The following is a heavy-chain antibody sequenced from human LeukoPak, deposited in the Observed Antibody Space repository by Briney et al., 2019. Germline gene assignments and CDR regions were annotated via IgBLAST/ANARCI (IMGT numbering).Heavy chain of an antibody. CDR2: IYYSGST. J-gene: IGHJ4*02. V-gene: IGHV4-30-4*01. D-gene: IGHD3-22*01. CDR1: GGSISSGSYY. Sequence: SQTLSLTCTVSGGSISSGSYYWSWIRQPPGKGLEWIGYIYYSGSTYYNPSLKSRVTISVDRSKNQFSLKLSSVTAADTAVYYCARGLYGSSGYYYLSFDYWGQGTLVTVSS. CDR3: ARGLYGSSGYYYLSFDY.